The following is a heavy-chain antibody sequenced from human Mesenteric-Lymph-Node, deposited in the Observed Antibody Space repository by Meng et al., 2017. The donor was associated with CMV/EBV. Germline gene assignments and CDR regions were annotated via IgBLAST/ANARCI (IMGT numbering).Heavy chain of an antibody. D-gene: IGHD2-15*01. CDR2: ISYDGSNK. V-gene: IGHV3-30-3*01. Sequence: GGSLRLSCAASGFTVSSYAMHWVRQAPGKGLEWVAVISYDGSNKYYADSVKGRFTISRDNSKNTLYLQMNSLRAEDTAVYYCARDFVGGRLLYYFDYWGQGTLVTVSS. CDR1: GFTVSSYA. CDR3: ARDFVGGRLLYYFDY. J-gene: IGHJ4*02.